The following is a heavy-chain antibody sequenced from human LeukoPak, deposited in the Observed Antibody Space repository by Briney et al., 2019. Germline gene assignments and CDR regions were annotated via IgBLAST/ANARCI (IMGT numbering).Heavy chain of an antibody. V-gene: IGHV3-21*01. Sequence: GGSLRLSCAASGFTFSSYSMNWVRQAPGKGLEWVSSISSSSSYIYYADSVKGRFTISRDNAKNSLYLQMNSLRAEDTAVYYCARVIGPFITMVRGVVDIWGQGTMVTVSS. J-gene: IGHJ3*02. CDR2: ISSSSSYI. CDR1: GFTFSSYS. D-gene: IGHD3-10*01. CDR3: ARVIGPFITMVRGVVDI.